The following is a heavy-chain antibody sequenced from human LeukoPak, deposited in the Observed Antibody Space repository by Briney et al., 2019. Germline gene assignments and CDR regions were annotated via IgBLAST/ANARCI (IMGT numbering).Heavy chain of an antibody. V-gene: IGHV4-39*07. CDR2: IYYSGST. Sequence: PSETLSLTCTVSGGSISSSSYYWGWIRQPPGKGLEWIGSIYYSGSTYYNPSLKSRVTISVDTSKNQFSLKLSSVTAADTAVYYCARGPGRDGRNYWGQGTLVTVSS. D-gene: IGHD1-1*01. CDR1: GGSISSSSYY. CDR3: ARGPGRDGRNY. J-gene: IGHJ4*02.